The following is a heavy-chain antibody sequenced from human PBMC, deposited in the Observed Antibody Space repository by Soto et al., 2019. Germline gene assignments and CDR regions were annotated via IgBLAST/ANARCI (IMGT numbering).Heavy chain of an antibody. CDR1: GFTFSSYS. D-gene: IGHD1-26*01. V-gene: IGHV3-21*01. J-gene: IGHJ3*02. CDR2: ISSSSSYI. CDR3: ARDSVGATTNEAFDI. Sequence: GGSLRLSCAASGFTFSSYSMNWVRQAPGKGLEWVSSISSSSSYIYYADSVKGRFTISRDNAKNSLYLQMNSLRAEDTAVYYCARDSVGATTNEAFDIWGQGTMVTVSS.